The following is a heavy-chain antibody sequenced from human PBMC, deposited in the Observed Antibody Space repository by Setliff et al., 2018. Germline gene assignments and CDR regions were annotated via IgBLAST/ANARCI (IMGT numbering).Heavy chain of an antibody. Sequence: PGGSLRLSCAASGFTFDIYSMSWVRQAPGKGLEWVSYISSHSNTIWYADSVKGRFTISRDNVKNSLYLQMNSLRAEDTAVYYCARDWEQRRYYFDYWGQGTLVTVSS. J-gene: IGHJ4*02. CDR3: ARDWEQRRYYFDY. CDR2: ISSHSNTI. V-gene: IGHV3-48*01. D-gene: IGHD1-26*01. CDR1: GFTFDIYS.